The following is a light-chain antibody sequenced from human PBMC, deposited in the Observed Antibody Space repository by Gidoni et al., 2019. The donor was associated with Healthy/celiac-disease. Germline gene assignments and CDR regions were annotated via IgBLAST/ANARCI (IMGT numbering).Light chain of an antibody. J-gene: IGKJ2*01. CDR1: QSVSSSY. CDR3: QQYGSSLYT. CDR2: GAS. Sequence: EIMLTQSPGTLSLSPGERATLSCRASQSVSSSYLAWYQQKPGQAPRLLIYGASSTATGIPDRFSGSGSVTDFTLTIRSLEPEDFAVYYCQQYGSSLYTFGQGTKLEIK. V-gene: IGKV3-20*01.